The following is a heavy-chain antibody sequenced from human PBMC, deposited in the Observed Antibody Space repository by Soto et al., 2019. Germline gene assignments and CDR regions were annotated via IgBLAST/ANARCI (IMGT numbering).Heavy chain of an antibody. V-gene: IGHV3-48*02. J-gene: IGHJ3*02. CDR1: GFTFSSYS. D-gene: IGHD6-13*01. Sequence: EVQLVESGGGLVQPGGSLRLSCAASGFTFSSYSMNWVRQAPGKGLEWVSYISSSSSTIYYADSVKGRFTISRDNAKNSLYLQMNSLRDEDTAVYYCARDTLYSSSWHDAFDIWGQGTMVTVSS. CDR2: ISSSSSTI. CDR3: ARDTLYSSSWHDAFDI.